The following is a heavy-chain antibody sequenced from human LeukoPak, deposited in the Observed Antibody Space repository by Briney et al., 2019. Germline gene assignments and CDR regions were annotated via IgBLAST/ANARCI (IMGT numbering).Heavy chain of an antibody. CDR3: ARYMGPYYFDY. CDR2: IYYIGST. CDR1: GDSISSYY. D-gene: IGHD1-26*01. V-gene: IGHV4-59*01. J-gene: IGHJ4*02. Sequence: SETLALTCTVSGDSISSYYWSWIRQPPGKGLEWIGYIYYIGSTNNNPALKSRVTISVDTSKNQFSLKLSSVTAADTAVYYCARYMGPYYFDYWGQGTLVTVSS.